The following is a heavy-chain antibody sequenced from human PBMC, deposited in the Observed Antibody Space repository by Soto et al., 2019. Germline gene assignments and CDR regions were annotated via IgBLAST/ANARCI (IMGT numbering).Heavy chain of an antibody. CDR3: ARDYSGHDAFDI. CDR2: INAGNGNT. J-gene: IGHJ3*02. D-gene: IGHD1-26*01. CDR1: GYTFTSYA. Sequence: ASVKVSCKASGYTFTSYAMHWVRQAPGQRLEWMGWINAGNGNTKYSQKFQGRVTITRDTSASTAYMELSSLRSEDTAVYYCARDYSGHDAFDIWGQGTMVTVSS. V-gene: IGHV1-3*01.